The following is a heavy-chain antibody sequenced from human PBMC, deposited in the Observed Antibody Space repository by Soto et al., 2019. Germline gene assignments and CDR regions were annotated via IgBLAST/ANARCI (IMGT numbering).Heavy chain of an antibody. Sequence: QITLKESGPMLVKPTQTLTLTCTFSGFSLSTNGVGVGWIRQPPGKALEWLALIYWNDDNLYSPSLKSRLTITKDTSRNQVVLRMTHMDPVDTATYYCAHRGGFGELRYWGQGTLVTVSS. J-gene: IGHJ4*02. V-gene: IGHV2-5*01. CDR1: GFSLSTNGVG. CDR2: IYWNDDN. D-gene: IGHD3-10*01. CDR3: AHRGGFGELRY.